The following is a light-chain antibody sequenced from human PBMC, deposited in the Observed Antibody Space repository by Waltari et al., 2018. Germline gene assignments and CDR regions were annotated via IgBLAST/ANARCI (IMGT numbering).Light chain of an antibody. CDR2: GAS. CDR3: QQYGNSPPT. Sequence: EIVLTQSPSTLSLSPGQRATLSCRASQSVSHNYLAWYQQKPGQTPRLLIFGASSRATGIPDRCSGSGSGSDYTLTVSRLDPEDFAVYYCQQYGNSPPTFGQGTKVEV. CDR1: QSVSHNY. V-gene: IGKV3-20*01. J-gene: IGKJ1*01.